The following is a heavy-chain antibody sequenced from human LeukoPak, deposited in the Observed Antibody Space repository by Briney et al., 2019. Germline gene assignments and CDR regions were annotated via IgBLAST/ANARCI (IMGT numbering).Heavy chain of an antibody. V-gene: IGHV4-59*01. CDR3: ARDAGTGYSYGFAPFDY. Sequence: PSETLSLTCTVSGVSISTYYWSWIRPPPGKGLEWIGYIYYSGSTNYNPSLKSRLTISVDTSKNQFSLRLSSVTAADTAVYYCARDAGTGYSYGFAPFDYWGQGTLVTVSS. CDR1: GVSISTYY. D-gene: IGHD5-18*01. J-gene: IGHJ4*02. CDR2: IYYSGST.